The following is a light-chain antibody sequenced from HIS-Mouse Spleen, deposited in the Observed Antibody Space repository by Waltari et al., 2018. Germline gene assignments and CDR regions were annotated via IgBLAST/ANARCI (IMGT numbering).Light chain of an antibody. CDR2: RNN. CDR3: AAWDDSLSGPV. Sequence: QSVLTQPPSASGTPGQRATITCSGSSSNIGSNYVYWYQQLPGTAPKLLIYRNNQRPSGVPDRFSGSKFGTSASLAISGLRSEDEADYYCAAWDDSLSGPVFGGGTKLTVL. J-gene: IGLJ3*02. V-gene: IGLV1-47*01. CDR1: SSNIGSNY.